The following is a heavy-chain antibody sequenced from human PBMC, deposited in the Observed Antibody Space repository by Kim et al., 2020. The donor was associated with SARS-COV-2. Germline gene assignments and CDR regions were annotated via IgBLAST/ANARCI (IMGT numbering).Heavy chain of an antibody. J-gene: IGHJ3*02. CDR3: ARPYVTSWYGGFDI. CDR1: GFAFNTFS. Sequence: GGSLRLSCAASGFAFNTFSMSWVRQIPGKGLEWVSTLSAGGGTTFYADSMKGRLTISRDNSRDRVFLQMSRLRVEDTAVYCCARPYVTSWYGGFDIWG. V-gene: IGHV3-23*01. D-gene: IGHD6-13*01. CDR2: LSAGGGTT.